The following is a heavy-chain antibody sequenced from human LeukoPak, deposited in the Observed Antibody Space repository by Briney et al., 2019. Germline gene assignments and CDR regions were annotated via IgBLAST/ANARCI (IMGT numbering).Heavy chain of an antibody. CDR2: ISYTGGNE. D-gene: IGHD3-10*01. J-gene: IGHJ3*01. V-gene: IGHV3-30*04. CDR1: GLYFDSHA. CDR3: AREGGDLGAFDV. Sequence: GGSLRLSCAASGLYFDSHAMHWVRQAPGKGPEWVAFISYTGGNEYYADPVKGRFTISRDNSKNTLYLQMNSLRSEDTAVYFCAREGGDLGAFDVWGQGTVVTVSS.